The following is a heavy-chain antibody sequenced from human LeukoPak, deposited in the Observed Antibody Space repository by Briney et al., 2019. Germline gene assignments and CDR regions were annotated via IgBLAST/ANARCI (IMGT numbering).Heavy chain of an antibody. D-gene: IGHD3-22*01. CDR1: GGSFSAYY. CDR2: INHSGST. CDR3: ARAGGADSPQDLDY. V-gene: IGHV4-34*01. Sequence: KPSETLSLTCAVYGGSFSAYYWSWIRQPPGKGLEWIGEINHSGSTNYNPSLKSRVTISVDTSKNQFALRLTSVTAADTAVYYCARAGGADSPQDLDYWGQGILVTVSS. J-gene: IGHJ4*02.